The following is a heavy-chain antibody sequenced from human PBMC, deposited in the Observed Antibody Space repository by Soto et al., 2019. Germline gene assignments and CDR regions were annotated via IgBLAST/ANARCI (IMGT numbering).Heavy chain of an antibody. CDR2: INHSGST. J-gene: IGHJ4*02. CDR3: ARGRTLITGTSLDY. CDR1: VGSFSGYY. Sequence: PSETLSLTCAVHVGSFSGYYWTWIRQPPGKGLEWIGEINHSGSTNYKPSLRSRVTISVDTSKNQLSLKVNSVTAADTAVYYCARGRTLITGTSLDYWGQGTLVTVSS. V-gene: IGHV4-34*01. D-gene: IGHD1-20*01.